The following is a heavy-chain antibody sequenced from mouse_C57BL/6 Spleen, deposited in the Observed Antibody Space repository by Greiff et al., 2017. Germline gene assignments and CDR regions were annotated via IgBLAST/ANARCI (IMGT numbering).Heavy chain of an antibody. J-gene: IGHJ4*01. CDR2: ISNGGGST. V-gene: IGHV5-12*01. CDR3: ARGQGLYAMDY. CDR1: GFTFSDYY. Sequence: DVHLVESGGGLVQPGGSLKLSCAASGFTFSDYYMYWVRQTPEKRLEWVAYISNGGGSTYYPDAVKGRFTISRDDAKNTLYLQMSRLKSEDTAMYYGARGQGLYAMDYWGQGTSVTVSS.